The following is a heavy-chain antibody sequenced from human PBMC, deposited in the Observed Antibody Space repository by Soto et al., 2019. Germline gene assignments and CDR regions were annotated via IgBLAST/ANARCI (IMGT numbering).Heavy chain of an antibody. D-gene: IGHD3-3*01. V-gene: IGHV3-21*01. CDR3: ERSLEYFWSGYPEAFDY. CDR2: ISSSSPYI. J-gene: IGHJ4*02. Sequence: GWSPRLSSEVSGFAFSDFSMNWVRHAPGKGLEWVSFISSSSPYISYADSVKGRFTISGDKAKNSLYLQMDSLRAEDTAVYYCERSLEYFWSGYPEAFDYWLQGLLVTFTS. CDR1: GFAFSDFS.